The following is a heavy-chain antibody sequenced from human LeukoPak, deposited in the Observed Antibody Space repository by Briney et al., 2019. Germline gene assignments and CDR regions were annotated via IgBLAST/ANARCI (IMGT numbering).Heavy chain of an antibody. CDR1: GFTLSTYW. CDR3: ARAPSEIGGYYPEYFRH. CDR2: IKSDGRT. V-gene: IGHV3-74*01. D-gene: IGHD3-22*01. Sequence: GGSLRLSCAASGFTLSTYWMDWVRKAPGKGLVWVSRIKSDGRTNYADSVKGRFTISRDNAKKTVSLQMNSLRAEDTGVYYCARAPSEIGGYYPEYFRHWGQGTLVIVSS. J-gene: IGHJ1*01.